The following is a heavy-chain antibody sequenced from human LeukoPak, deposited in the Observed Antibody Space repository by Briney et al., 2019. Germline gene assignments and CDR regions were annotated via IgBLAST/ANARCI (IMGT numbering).Heavy chain of an antibody. V-gene: IGHV4-4*02. CDR1: GFTFSNAW. D-gene: IGHD3-3*01. J-gene: IGHJ6*03. CDR3: ARDLRFLVDYYYMDV. CDR2: IYHSGST. Sequence: GSLRLSCAASGFTFSNAWMSWVRQPPGKGLEWIGEIYHSGSTNYNPSLKSRVTISVDKSKNQSSLKLSSVTAADTAVYYCARDLRFLVDYYYMDVWGKGTTVAVSS.